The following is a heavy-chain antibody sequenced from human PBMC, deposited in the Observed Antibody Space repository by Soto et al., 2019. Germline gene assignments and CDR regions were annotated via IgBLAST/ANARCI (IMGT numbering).Heavy chain of an antibody. CDR1: GGTFSSYA. V-gene: IGHV1-69*06. Sequence: SVKVSCKASGGTFSSYAISWVRQAPGQGLEWMGGIIPIFGTANYAQKFQGRVTITADKSTSTAYMELSSLGSEDTAVYYCARGAYDFWSGDNWFDPWGQGTLVTVSS. D-gene: IGHD3-3*01. CDR3: ARGAYDFWSGDNWFDP. J-gene: IGHJ5*02. CDR2: IIPIFGTA.